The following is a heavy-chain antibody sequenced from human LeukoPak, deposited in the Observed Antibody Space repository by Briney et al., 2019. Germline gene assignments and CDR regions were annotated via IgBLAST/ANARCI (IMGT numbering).Heavy chain of an antibody. Sequence: PSETLSLTCAVYGGSFSGYYWSWIRQPPGKGLEWIGEINHSGSTNYNPSLKSRVTISVDTSKNQFSLKLSSVTAADTAVYYCARHPVGSGWHFDCWGQGTLVTVSS. V-gene: IGHV4-34*01. J-gene: IGHJ4*02. CDR3: ARHPVGSGWHFDC. CDR1: GGSFSGYY. CDR2: INHSGST. D-gene: IGHD6-19*01.